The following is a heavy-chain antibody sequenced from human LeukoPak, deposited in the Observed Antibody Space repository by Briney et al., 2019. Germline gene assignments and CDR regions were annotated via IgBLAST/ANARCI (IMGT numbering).Heavy chain of an antibody. D-gene: IGHD3-22*01. J-gene: IGHJ4*02. CDR1: GFTFSSYG. CDR2: IWYDGSNK. Sequence: GRSLRLSCAASGFTFSSYGMHWVRQAPGKGLEWVAVIWYDGSNKYYADSVKGRFTISRDNSKNTLYLQMNSLRAEDTAVYYCAKGGLKWLLHGSTDYWGQGTLVTVSS. V-gene: IGHV3-33*06. CDR3: AKGGLKWLLHGSTDY.